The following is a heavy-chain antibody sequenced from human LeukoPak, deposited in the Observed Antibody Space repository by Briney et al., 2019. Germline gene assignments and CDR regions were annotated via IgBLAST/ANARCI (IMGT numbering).Heavy chain of an antibody. CDR2: IYYSGST. CDR3: ARGKITMVRGVIRRGSDAFDI. V-gene: IGHV4-59*01. D-gene: IGHD3-10*01. CDR1: GGSISSYY. Sequence: SETLSLTCTVSGGSISSYYWSWIRQPPGKGLEWIGYIYYSGSTNYNPSLKSRVTISVDTSKNQFSLKLSSVTAADTAVYYCARGKITMVRGVIRRGSDAFDIWGQGTMVTVSS. J-gene: IGHJ3*02.